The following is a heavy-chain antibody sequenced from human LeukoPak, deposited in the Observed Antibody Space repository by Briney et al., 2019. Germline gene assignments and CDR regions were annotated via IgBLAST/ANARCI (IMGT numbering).Heavy chain of an antibody. CDR2: IYYSGST. V-gene: IGHV4-59*02. D-gene: IGHD3-16*02. CDR1: AGSVSSYY. Sequence: SETLSLTCTVSAGSVSSYYWSWIRQPPGKGLEWSGYIYYSGSTNYNPSLKSRVTISVDTSKNQFSLKLSSVTAADTAVYYCARVRSYDYVWGSYRFDYFDYWGQGTLVTVSS. J-gene: IGHJ4*02. CDR3: ARVRSYDYVWGSYRFDYFDY.